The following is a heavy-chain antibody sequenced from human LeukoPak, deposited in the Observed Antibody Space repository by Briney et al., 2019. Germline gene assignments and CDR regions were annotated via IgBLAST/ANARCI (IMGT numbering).Heavy chain of an antibody. CDR2: ISDGGART. D-gene: IGHD2-21*01. CDR3: AKVYLRYYYGMDV. V-gene: IGHV3-23*01. CDR1: GFTFSSSA. Sequence: GGSLRLSCAASGFTFSSSAMSWVRQAPGRGLEWVSAISDGGARTYYADSVKGRFTISRDNPKNTLYLQMNSLRAEDTAVYYCAKVYLRYYYGMDVWGQGTTVTVSS. J-gene: IGHJ6*02.